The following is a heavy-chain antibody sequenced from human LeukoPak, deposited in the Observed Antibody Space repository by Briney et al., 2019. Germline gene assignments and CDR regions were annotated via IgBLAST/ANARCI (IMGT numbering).Heavy chain of an antibody. V-gene: IGHV4-39*07. CDR1: GDSISSGSYY. CDR3: ARLRRGWYGGNYMDV. CDR2: IKHSGST. J-gene: IGHJ6*03. D-gene: IGHD6-19*01. Sequence: PSETLSLTCTVSGDSISSGSYYWNWIRQPPGKGLEWIGEIKHSGSTNYNPSLKSRVTISVDTSKNQFSLKVSSVTAADTAVYYCARLRRGWYGGNYMDVWGKGTTVTISS.